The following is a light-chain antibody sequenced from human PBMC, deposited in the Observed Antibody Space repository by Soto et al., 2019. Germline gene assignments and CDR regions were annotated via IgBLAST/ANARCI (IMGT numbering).Light chain of an antibody. CDR1: QSVSSN. J-gene: IGKJ4*01. V-gene: IGKV3-15*01. CDR2: GAS. CDR3: QQYNNWLT. Sequence: EIVMTQSPATLSVSPGERATLSCRASQSVSSNLAWYQQKPGPAPRLLIYGASTRATGIPARFSGSGSGTEFTLTISSLQSEDFAVYYCQQYNNWLTFGGGTKV.